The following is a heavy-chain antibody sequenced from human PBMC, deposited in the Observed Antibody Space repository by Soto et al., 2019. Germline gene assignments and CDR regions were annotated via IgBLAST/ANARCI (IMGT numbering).Heavy chain of an antibody. V-gene: IGHV1-3*01. D-gene: IGHD2-15*01. J-gene: IGHJ4*02. CDR3: ARVSLGYCSGGRCSPTDF. Sequence: GASVKVSCKASGYTFTSYAMHWVRQAPGQRLEWMGWINAGNGNTKYSQKFQGRVTITRDTSASTAYMELSSLRSEDTAVYYCARVSLGYCSGGRCSPTDFCCQRPLVTVSS. CDR2: INAGNGNT. CDR1: GYTFTSYA.